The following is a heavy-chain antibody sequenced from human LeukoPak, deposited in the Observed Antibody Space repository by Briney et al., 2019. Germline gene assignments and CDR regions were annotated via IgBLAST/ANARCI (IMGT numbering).Heavy chain of an antibody. J-gene: IGHJ3*02. Sequence: SETLSLTCTVSGGSVSSGSYYWSWIRQPPGKGLEWIGYIYYSGSTSYNPSLKSRVTISVDTSKNQFSLKLSSVTAADTAVYYCARDPMAVAATLDAFDIWGQGTMVTVSS. CDR3: ARDPMAVAATLDAFDI. CDR1: GGSVSSGSYY. V-gene: IGHV4-61*01. D-gene: IGHD2-15*01. CDR2: IYYSGST.